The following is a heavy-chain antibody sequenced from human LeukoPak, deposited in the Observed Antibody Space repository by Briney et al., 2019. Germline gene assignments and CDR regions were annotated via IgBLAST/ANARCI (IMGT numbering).Heavy chain of an antibody. J-gene: IGHJ6*02. CDR3: ARDGNRVDFSYYDFWSYGMDV. V-gene: IGHV4-61*02. CDR1: GGSISSSSYY. D-gene: IGHD3-3*01. Sequence: PSETLSLTCTVSGGSISSSSYYWGWIRQPAGKGLEWIGRIYTSGSTNYNPSLKSRVTMSVDTSKNQFSLKLSSVTAADTAVYYCARDGNRVDFSYYDFWSYGMDVWGQGTTVTVSS. CDR2: IYTSGST.